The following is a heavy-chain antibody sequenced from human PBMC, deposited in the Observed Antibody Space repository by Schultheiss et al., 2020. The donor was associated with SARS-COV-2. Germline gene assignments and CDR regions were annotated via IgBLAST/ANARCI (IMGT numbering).Heavy chain of an antibody. J-gene: IGHJ4*02. D-gene: IGHD5-18*01. Sequence: GGSLRLSCAASGFTFSNAWMSWVRQAPGKGLEWVANIKQDGSEKYYVDSVKGRFTISRDNAKNSLYLQMNSLRDEDTAVYYCARGRYSYGLYYWGQGTLVTVSS. V-gene: IGHV3-7*01. CDR2: IKQDGSEK. CDR1: GFTFSNAW. CDR3: ARGRYSYGLYY.